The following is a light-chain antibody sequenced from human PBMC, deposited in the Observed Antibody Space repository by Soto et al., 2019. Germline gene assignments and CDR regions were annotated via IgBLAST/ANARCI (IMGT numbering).Light chain of an antibody. Sequence: EIVLTQSPGTLSLSPGERATLSCRASQSVSNYLLWFQQKPGQAPRLLIYDTSNRATGVPARFSGSGSGTDFALSISSREPEDFAVYYCQQRSVWPLTCRGGPKVEIK. V-gene: IGKV3-11*01. CDR2: DTS. J-gene: IGKJ4*01. CDR1: QSVSNY. CDR3: QQRSVWPLT.